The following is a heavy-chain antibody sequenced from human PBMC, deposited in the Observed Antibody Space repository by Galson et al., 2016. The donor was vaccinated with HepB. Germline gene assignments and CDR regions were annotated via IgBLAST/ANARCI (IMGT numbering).Heavy chain of an antibody. CDR3: AKARLVGTTDFDY. Sequence: SLRLSCAASGFIFSCYAMSWVRQAPGKGLEWVSTVSGIGGSTYYPDSVKGRFTISRDNSKNMVFLLMNSLRADDTAVYYCAKARLVGTTDFDYWGQGTLVTVSS. J-gene: IGHJ4*02. CDR1: GFIFSCYA. V-gene: IGHV3-23*01. D-gene: IGHD1-26*01. CDR2: VSGIGGST.